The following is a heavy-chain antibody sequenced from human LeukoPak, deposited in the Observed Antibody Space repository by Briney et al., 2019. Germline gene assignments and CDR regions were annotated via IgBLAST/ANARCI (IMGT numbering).Heavy chain of an antibody. D-gene: IGHD3-9*01. J-gene: IGHJ4*02. CDR3: AREVYEEGGIRYFDWLLPHRGYFDY. CDR2: INPSGGST. CDR1: GHTFTSYY. V-gene: IGHV1-46*01. Sequence: ASVKVSCKASGHTFTSYYMHWVRQAPGQGLEWMGIINPSGGSTSYAQKFQGGVTMTRDMSTSTVYMELSSLRSEDTAVYYCAREVYEEGGIRYFDWLLPHRGYFDYWGQGTLVTVSS.